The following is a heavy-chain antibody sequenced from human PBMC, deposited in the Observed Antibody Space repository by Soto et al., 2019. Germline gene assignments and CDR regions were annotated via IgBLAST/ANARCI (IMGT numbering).Heavy chain of an antibody. D-gene: IGHD4-17*01. J-gene: IGHJ6*02. CDR1: GGSFNIYY. CDR3: ARHGNTVTTGYYYGMDV. CDR2: IYYSGST. V-gene: IGHV4-39*01. Sequence: PSETLSLTCTVSGGSFNIYYWGWIRQPPGKGLEWIGTIYYSGSTYYNPSLKSRVTISVDTSKNQFSLKLSSVTATDTAVYYCARHGNTVTTGYYYGMDVWGQGTTVTVSS.